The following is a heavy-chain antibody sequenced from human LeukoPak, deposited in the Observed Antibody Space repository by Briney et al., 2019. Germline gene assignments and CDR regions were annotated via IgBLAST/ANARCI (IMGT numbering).Heavy chain of an antibody. Sequence: PSETLSLTCAVSGGSVSSSRYYWGWIRQPPGKGLEWIGSIYYTGSTYYKPSLKSRVTISVDASKNQISLKLSSVTAADTAVYSCARHKSFDYLSPIDSWGQGTLVTVSS. J-gene: IGHJ4*02. CDR2: IYYTGST. D-gene: IGHD3-9*01. V-gene: IGHV4-39*01. CDR3: ARHKSFDYLSPIDS. CDR1: GGSVSSSRYY.